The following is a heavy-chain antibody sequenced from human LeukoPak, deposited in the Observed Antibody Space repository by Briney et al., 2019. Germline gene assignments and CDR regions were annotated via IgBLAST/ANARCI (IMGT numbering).Heavy chain of an antibody. CDR1: GGSISSYY. D-gene: IGHD3-9*01. J-gene: IGHJ4*02. CDR2: INYSGST. Sequence: ESSETLSLTCTVSGGSISSYYWSWIRQPPGKGLEWIGYINYSGSTNYNPSLKTRVTISVDTSKNQFSLKLSSVTAADTAVYYCARVIRTTGYYSNPKSGSFDFWGQGTLVTVSS. V-gene: IGHV4-59*08. CDR3: ARVIRTTGYYSNPKSGSFDF.